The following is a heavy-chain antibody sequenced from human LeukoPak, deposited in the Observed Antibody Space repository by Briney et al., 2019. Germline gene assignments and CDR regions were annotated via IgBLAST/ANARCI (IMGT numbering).Heavy chain of an antibody. V-gene: IGHV1-8*03. J-gene: IGHJ4*02. CDR2: MHPNTGNA. CDR3: TRGASRSFDY. Sequence: ASVKVSCKASGYTFTSYEIHWVRQATGQGLEWMGWMHPNTGNAGYAQKFQGRVTITRISSINTAYMELSSLRSEDTAVYYCTRGASRSFDYWGQGTLVTVSS. CDR1: GYTFTSYE.